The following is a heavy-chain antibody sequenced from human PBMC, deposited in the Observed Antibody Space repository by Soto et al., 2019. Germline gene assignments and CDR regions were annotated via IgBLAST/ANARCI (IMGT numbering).Heavy chain of an antibody. CDR2: IYYSGST. V-gene: IGHV4-39*01. D-gene: IGHD3-22*01. Sequence: QLQLQESGPGLVKPSETLSLTCTVSGGSISSSSFFWGWIRQPPGKGLEWIGSIYYSGSTYYNPSLKSRLTISVDTSKNQFSLKLTSVTAADTAVYYCARHEYYYDASVFYSRPFDYWGQGTLVTVSS. J-gene: IGHJ4*02. CDR3: ARHEYYYDASVFYSRPFDY. CDR1: GGSISSSSFF.